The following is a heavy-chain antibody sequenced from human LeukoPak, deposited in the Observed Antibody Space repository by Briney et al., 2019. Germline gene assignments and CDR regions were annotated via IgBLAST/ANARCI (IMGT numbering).Heavy chain of an antibody. CDR2: ITDSVSGGST. CDR3: AREKRGVDTANRLGMDV. Sequence: PGGSLRLSCAASGFTFSSYAMTWVRQAPGKGLEWVSTITDSVSGGSTYYADSVKGRFTISRDNAKNSLYLQMNSLRDEDTAVYYCAREKRGVDTANRLGMDVWGQGTTVTVSS. J-gene: IGHJ6*02. CDR1: GFTFSSYA. V-gene: IGHV3-23*01. D-gene: IGHD5-18*01.